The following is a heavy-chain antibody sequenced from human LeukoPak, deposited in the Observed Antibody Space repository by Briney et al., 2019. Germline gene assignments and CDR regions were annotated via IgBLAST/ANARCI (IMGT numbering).Heavy chain of an antibody. Sequence: GGSLRLSCVASGFTFSDYFMSWIRQVPGKGLEWVSYISHSGTSTYYADSVKGRFTISRDNAKTSLFLQMNSLSAKDTATYYCARASPYSHYYGMDVWGQGTTVTVSS. V-gene: IGHV3-11*01. CDR3: ARASPYSHYYGMDV. CDR1: GFTFSDYF. J-gene: IGHJ6*02. CDR2: ISHSGTST.